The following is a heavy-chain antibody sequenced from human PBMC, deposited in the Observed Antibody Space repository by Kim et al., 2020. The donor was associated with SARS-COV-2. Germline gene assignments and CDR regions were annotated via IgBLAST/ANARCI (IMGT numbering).Heavy chain of an antibody. Sequence: DSVKGRFTISRDNAKNSLYLQMNSLRVEDTAVYYCARDCLPAEGYNTIDYWGQGSLVAVSS. CDR3: ARDCLPAEGYNTIDY. V-gene: IGHV3-7*01. D-gene: IGHD5-12*01. J-gene: IGHJ4*02.